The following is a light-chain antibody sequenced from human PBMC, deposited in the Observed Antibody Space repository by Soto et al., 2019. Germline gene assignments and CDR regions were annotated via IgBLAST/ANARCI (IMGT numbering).Light chain of an antibody. V-gene: IGKV3-20*01. CDR2: AAI. J-gene: IGKJ2*01. Sequence: EIVLTQSPGTLYLSPGERATLSCRASQSVSSNYLAWYQQKRGQAPRLLIYAAIARATGIPDRFSGSGSGTYFTLTISRLEPEDFAVYFCQLYSSSPPRYTFGQGTKLEIK. CDR1: QSVSSNY. CDR3: QLYSSSPPRYT.